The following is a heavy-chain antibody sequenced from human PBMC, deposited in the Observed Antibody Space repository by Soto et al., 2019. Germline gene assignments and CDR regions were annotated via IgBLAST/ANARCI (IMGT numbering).Heavy chain of an antibody. CDR1: GYTFSTYA. D-gene: IGHD1-1*01. CDR3: ARGKGMEENYYYYGMDI. J-gene: IGHJ6*02. Sequence: GASVKVSCKASGYTFSTYAIHWVRQAPGQSLEWMGWLNGGTGQTGYSQRFQDRVTITRDTSASTAYMEVSSLRPEDTAVYYCARGKGMEENYYYYGMDIWGQGTTVTVSS. V-gene: IGHV1-3*01. CDR2: LNGGTGQT.